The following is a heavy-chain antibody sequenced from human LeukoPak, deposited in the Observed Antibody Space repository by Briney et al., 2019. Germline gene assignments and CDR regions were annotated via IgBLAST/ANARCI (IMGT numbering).Heavy chain of an antibody. CDR1: GGSISSHY. V-gene: IGHV4-59*11. J-gene: IGHJ4*02. CDR3: ARGGGAFDF. CDR2: IYFSGST. D-gene: IGHD1-26*01. Sequence: SETLSLTCTASGGSISSHYWSWIRQSPGKGLEWIGYIYFSGSTNYNPSLKSRVTISLDTSKSQFSLKLSSVTAADTAVYYCARGGGAFDFWGQGTLVTVSS.